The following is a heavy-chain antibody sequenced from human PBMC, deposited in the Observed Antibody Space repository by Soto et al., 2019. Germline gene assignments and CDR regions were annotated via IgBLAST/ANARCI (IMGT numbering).Heavy chain of an antibody. J-gene: IGHJ5*02. D-gene: IGHD6-13*01. CDR1: GGTFSSYA. CDR2: IIPIFGTA. Sequence: SVKVSCKASGGTFSSYAISWVRQAPGQGLEWMGGIIPIFGTANYAQKFQGRVTITADESTSTAYMELSSLRSEDTAVYYCASPVYSSSWHGWFDPWGQGTLVTVS. V-gene: IGHV1-69*13. CDR3: ASPVYSSSWHGWFDP.